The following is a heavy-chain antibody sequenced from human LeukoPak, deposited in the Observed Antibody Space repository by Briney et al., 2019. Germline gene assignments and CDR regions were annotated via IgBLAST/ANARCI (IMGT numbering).Heavy chain of an antibody. CDR2: IIPIFGTA. CDR1: GGTFSSYA. D-gene: IGHD2-15*01. J-gene: IGHJ5*02. CDR3: AREGLGTARYCSGGSCYPSNWFDR. Sequence: SVKVSCKASGGTFSSYAISWVRQAPGQGLEWMGGIIPIFGTANYAQKFQGRVTITADESTSTVYMELSSLRSEDTAVYYCAREGLGTARYCSGGSCYPSNWFDRCGQGTLVTVSA. V-gene: IGHV1-69*01.